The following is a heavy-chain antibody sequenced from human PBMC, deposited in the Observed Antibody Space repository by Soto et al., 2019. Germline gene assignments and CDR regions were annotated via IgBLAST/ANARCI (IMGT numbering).Heavy chain of an antibody. D-gene: IGHD2-15*01. CDR2: INHSGST. Sequence: QVQLQQCGAGLLKPSETLSLTCAVYGGSFSGYYWSWIRQPPGKGLEWIGEINHSGSTDYNPSLKSRVTISVDTSKNQFSLKLSSVTAADTAVYYCARVRYCSGGSCYSGAFDIWGHAPMVTVSS. CDR1: GGSFSGYY. V-gene: IGHV4-34*01. CDR3: ARVRYCSGGSCYSGAFDI. J-gene: IGHJ3*02.